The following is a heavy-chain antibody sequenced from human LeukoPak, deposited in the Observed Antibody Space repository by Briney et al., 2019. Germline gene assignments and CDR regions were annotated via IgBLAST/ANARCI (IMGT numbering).Heavy chain of an antibody. CDR1: GYSISSGYY. J-gene: IGHJ4*02. Sequence: PSETLSLTCGVSGYSISSGYYWGWIRQPPGKGLEWIGSIYHSGSTYYNPSLKSRVTISVDTSKNQFSLKLRSVTAADTAVYYCARAMTTVTPLDYWGQGTLVTVSS. CDR2: IYHSGST. V-gene: IGHV4-38-2*01. CDR3: ARAMTTVTPLDY. D-gene: IGHD4-17*01.